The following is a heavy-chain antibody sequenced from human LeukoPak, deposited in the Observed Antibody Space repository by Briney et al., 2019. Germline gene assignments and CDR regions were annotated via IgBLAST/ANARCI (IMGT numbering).Heavy chain of an antibody. CDR1: GFTFRNYG. V-gene: IGHV3-30*03. CDR2: ILYDGSNQ. J-gene: IGHJ4*02. Sequence: GGSLRLSCAASGFTFRNYGMHWVRQAPGTGLEWVTLILYDGSNQYYADSVKGRFTISRDNAKNTLYLQMYSLRAEDTAVYYCASLRQGSRTYYIDYWGQGTLVTVSS. D-gene: IGHD3-10*01. CDR3: ASLRQGSRTYYIDY.